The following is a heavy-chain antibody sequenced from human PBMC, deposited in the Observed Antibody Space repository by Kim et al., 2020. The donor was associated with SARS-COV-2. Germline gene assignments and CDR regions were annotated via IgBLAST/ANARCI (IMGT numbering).Heavy chain of an antibody. D-gene: IGHD5-12*01. CDR1: GFTFSSYS. CDR2: ISSGSSYI. V-gene: IGHV3-21*01. Sequence: GGSLRLSCAASGFTFSSYSMNWVRQAPGKGLEWVSSISSGSSYIYYADSVKGRFTISRDNAKNSLFLQMNSLRAEDTALYYCARENGWLRVRYYFDYWGQGTLLTVSA. J-gene: IGHJ4*02. CDR3: ARENGWLRVRYYFDY.